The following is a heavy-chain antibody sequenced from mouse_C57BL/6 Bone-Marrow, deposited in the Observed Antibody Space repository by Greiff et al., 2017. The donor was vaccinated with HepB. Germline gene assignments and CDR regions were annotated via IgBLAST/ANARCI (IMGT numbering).Heavy chain of an antibody. J-gene: IGHJ2*01. CDR2: IDPENGDT. CDR3: TTLITTVVGDFDY. Sequence: EVQLQQSGAELVRPGASVKLSCTASGFNIKDDYMHWVKQRPEQGLEWIGWIDPENGDTEYASKFQGKATITADTSSNTAYLQLSSLTSEDTAVYYCTTLITTVVGDFDYWGQGTTLTVSS. CDR1: GFNIKDDY. V-gene: IGHV14-4*01. D-gene: IGHD1-1*01.